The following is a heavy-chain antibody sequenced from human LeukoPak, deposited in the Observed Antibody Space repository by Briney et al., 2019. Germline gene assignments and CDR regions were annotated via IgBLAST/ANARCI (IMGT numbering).Heavy chain of an antibody. D-gene: IGHD2-2*01. CDR1: GFTFSSYE. V-gene: IGHV3-48*03. Sequence: GGSLGLSCAASGFTFSSYEMNWVRQAPGKGLEWVSYISSSGSTIYYADSVKGRFTISRDNAKNSLYLQMNSLRAEDTAVYFCAREPGCTSTNCRLDDAFDIWGQGTMVTVSS. J-gene: IGHJ3*02. CDR3: AREPGCTSTNCRLDDAFDI. CDR2: ISSSGSTI.